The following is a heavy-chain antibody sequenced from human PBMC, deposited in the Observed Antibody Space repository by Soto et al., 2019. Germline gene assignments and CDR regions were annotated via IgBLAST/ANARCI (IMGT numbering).Heavy chain of an antibody. CDR2: IGTSSTYK. CDR1: GFTFSSSP. D-gene: IGHD3-10*01. Sequence: EVQLVESGGGLVQPGGSLRLSCAASGFTFSSSPMNWLRQAPGKGLEWVSYIGTSSTYKHYADSVKVRFTISRDDAKKSLNLQRDSVRDGATAVYYCARDVWVYGSWGHYKNWFDPWGQGTLVSVSS. V-gene: IGHV3-48*02. J-gene: IGHJ5*02. CDR3: ARDVWVYGSWGHYKNWFDP.